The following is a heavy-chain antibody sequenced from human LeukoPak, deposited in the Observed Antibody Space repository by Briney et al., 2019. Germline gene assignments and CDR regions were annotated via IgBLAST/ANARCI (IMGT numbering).Heavy chain of an antibody. V-gene: IGHV3-7*01. Sequence: GGSLRLSCAASGFTFSSYWISWVRQAPGKGLEWVANIKQDGSEKYYVDSVKGRFTISRDNAKNSLYLQMNSLRAEDTAVYYCALGSSPWGQGTLVTVSS. CDR2: IKQDGSEK. CDR3: ALGSSP. CDR1: GFTFSSYW. D-gene: IGHD3-16*02. J-gene: IGHJ5*02.